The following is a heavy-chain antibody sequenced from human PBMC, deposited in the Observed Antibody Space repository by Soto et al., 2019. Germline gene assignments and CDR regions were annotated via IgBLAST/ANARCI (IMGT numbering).Heavy chain of an antibody. Sequence: EVQLVESGGGLVQPGGSLRLSCAASGFTVSSNYMIWVRQAPGKGLEWVSVIYSGGSTYYADSVKGRFTISRDNSKNTLYLQMNNLRAEDTAVYYCARSSDSGYDYYYYYYMDVWGKGTTVTVSS. J-gene: IGHJ6*03. CDR3: ARSSDSGYDYYYYYYMDV. CDR2: IYSGGST. V-gene: IGHV3-66*01. CDR1: GFTVSSNY. D-gene: IGHD5-12*01.